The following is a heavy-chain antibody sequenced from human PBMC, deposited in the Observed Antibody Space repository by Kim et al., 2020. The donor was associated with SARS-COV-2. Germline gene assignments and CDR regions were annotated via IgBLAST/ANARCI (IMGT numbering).Heavy chain of an antibody. CDR1: GYTFTGYY. D-gene: IGHD1-20*01. CDR2: INPKSGGT. Sequence: ASVKVSCKASGYTFTGYYIHWVRQAPGQGLEWMGRINPKSGGTNYAQKFQGRVTMTRDTSISTAYMELSRLRSDDTAVYYCAREAPGITGIENYFDYWGQGTLVTVSS. V-gene: IGHV1-2*06. CDR3: AREAPGITGIENYFDY. J-gene: IGHJ4*02.